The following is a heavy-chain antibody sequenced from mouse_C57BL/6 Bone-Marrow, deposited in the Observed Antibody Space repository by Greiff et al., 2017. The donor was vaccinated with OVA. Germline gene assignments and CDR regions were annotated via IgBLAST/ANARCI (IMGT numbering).Heavy chain of an antibody. D-gene: IGHD1-1*01. CDR1: GFTFSDYY. CDR2: ISNGGGST. V-gene: IGHV5-12*01. Sequence: EVKLVESGGGLVQPGGSLKLSCAASGFTFSDYYMYWVRQTPEKRLEWVAYISNGGGSTYYPDTVKGRFTISRDNAKNTLYLQMSRLKSEDTAMYYCARQEDYYWVFDYWGQGTTLTVSS. CDR3: ARQEDYYWVFDY. J-gene: IGHJ2*01.